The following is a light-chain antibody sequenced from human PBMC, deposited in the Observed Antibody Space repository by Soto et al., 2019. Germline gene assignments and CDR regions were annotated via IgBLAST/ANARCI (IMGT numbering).Light chain of an antibody. CDR1: QGIRDA. Sequence: DIQMTQSPSSLSASVGDRVTITCRASQGIRDALGWYQQKPGKAPKRLIYAASSLQSGVTSRFSGSGSGTEFTLTISSLQPEEFATYYCLQHNSYPQTFGQGTKVEIK. CDR3: LQHNSYPQT. J-gene: IGKJ1*01. CDR2: AAS. V-gene: IGKV1-17*01.